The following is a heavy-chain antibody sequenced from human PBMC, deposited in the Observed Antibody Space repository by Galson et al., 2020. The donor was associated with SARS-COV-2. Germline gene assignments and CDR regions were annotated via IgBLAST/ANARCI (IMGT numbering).Heavy chain of an antibody. CDR1: GFTFGDYA. Sequence: GGSLRLSCTASGFTFGDYAMSWFRQAPGKGLEWVGFIRSKAYGGTTEYAASVKGRFTISRDDSKSIAYLQMNSLKTEDTAVYYCTRDPTGYYDSSGENDAFDIWGQGTMVTVSS. J-gene: IGHJ3*02. CDR2: IRSKAYGGTT. D-gene: IGHD3-22*01. V-gene: IGHV3-49*03. CDR3: TRDPTGYYDSSGENDAFDI.